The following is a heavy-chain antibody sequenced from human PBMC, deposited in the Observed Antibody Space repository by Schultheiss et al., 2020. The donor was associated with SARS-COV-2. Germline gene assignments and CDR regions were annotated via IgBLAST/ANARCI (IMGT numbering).Heavy chain of an antibody. CDR3: ARGGYGVYYFDY. CDR1: GGSFSGYY. V-gene: IGHV4-59*08. CDR2: IYYSGST. D-gene: IGHD4-17*01. Sequence: SETLSLTCAVYGGSFSGYYWSWIRQHPGKGLEWIGYIYYSGSTNYNPSLKSRVTISVDTSKNQFSLKLSSVTAADTAVYYCARGGYGVYYFDYWGQGTLVTVSS. J-gene: IGHJ4*02.